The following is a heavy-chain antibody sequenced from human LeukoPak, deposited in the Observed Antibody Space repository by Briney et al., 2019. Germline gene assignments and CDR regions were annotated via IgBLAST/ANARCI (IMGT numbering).Heavy chain of an antibody. Sequence: GGSLRLSCAASGFTFSSYWMSWVRQAPGKGLEWVANIKEDGSEKYYVDSVKGRFTISRDNAKNSLYLQMNSLRAEDTAVYYCARVRYSSGWYYYFDYWGQGTLVTVSS. CDR3: ARVRYSSGWYYYFDY. CDR1: GFTFSSYW. CDR2: IKEDGSEK. J-gene: IGHJ4*02. V-gene: IGHV3-7*03. D-gene: IGHD6-19*01.